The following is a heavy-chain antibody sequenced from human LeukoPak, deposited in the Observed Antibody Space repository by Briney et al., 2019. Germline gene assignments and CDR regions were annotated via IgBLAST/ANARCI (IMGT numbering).Heavy chain of an antibody. CDR3: ARARGGTSLDY. D-gene: IGHD3-10*01. J-gene: IGHJ4*02. CDR1: GFTFSNYV. Sequence: PGGSLRLSCAASGFTFSNYVLHWVRQAPGKGLEWVAVISYDGSNKYYAGSVKGRFTFSRDNSKNTLYLQMNSLRTEDTAVYYCARARGGTSLDYWGQGTLVTVSS. V-gene: IGHV3-30-3*01. CDR2: ISYDGSNK.